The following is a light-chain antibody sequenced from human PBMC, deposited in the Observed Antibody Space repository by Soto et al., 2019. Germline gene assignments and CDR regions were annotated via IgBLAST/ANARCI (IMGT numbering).Light chain of an antibody. V-gene: IGKV1-5*03. CDR1: QTISSW. Sequence: DIQMTQSPSTLSGSVGDRVTITCRASQTISSWLAWYQQKPGKAPKLLIYKASSLESGVPSRFSGSGSGTEFTLTISSLQPDDFATYYCQQYYSYPRGFGPGTKVDIK. CDR2: KAS. J-gene: IGKJ3*01. CDR3: QQYYSYPRG.